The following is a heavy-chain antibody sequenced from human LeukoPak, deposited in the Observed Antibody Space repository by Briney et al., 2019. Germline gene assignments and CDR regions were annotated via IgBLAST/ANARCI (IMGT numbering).Heavy chain of an antibody. D-gene: IGHD6-13*01. V-gene: IGHV1-18*01. J-gene: IGHJ5*02. Sequence: GASVKVSCKASGYTFTSYGISWVRQAPGQGLEWMGWISAYNGNTNYAQKLQGRVTMTTDTSTSTAYMELRSLRSDDTAVYYCARDKDIAAAGTRFDPWGQGTLVTVSS. CDR1: GYTFTSYG. CDR3: ARDKDIAAAGTRFDP. CDR2: ISAYNGNT.